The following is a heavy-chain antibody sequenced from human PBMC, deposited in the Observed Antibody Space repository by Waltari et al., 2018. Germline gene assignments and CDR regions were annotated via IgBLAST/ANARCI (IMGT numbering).Heavy chain of an antibody. J-gene: IGHJ4*02. CDR1: GFTLSTRW. CDR3: AMAAGTLY. V-gene: IGHV3-7*01. CDR2: INKDGREK. Sequence: EVQLVESGGGLFQPGGSLRLSCAASGFTLSTRWMSWVRQAPGKGLEWVANINKDGREKYYVDSMKGRVTISRDNAKNSLFLQMDSLRAEDTAVYFCAMAAGTLYWGQGTLVTVSS. D-gene: IGHD6-13*01.